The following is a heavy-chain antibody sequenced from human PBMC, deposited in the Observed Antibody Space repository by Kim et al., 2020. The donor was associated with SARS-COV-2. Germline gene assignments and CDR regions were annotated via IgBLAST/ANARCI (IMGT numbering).Heavy chain of an antibody. J-gene: IGHJ4*01. CDR2: ITSSSSYI. CDR3: AREDSYYDILTGYHYYF. CDR1: GFSFSNYN. D-gene: IGHD3-9*01. V-gene: IGHV3-21*01. Sequence: GGSLRLSCAASGFSFSNYNMNWVRQAPGKGLEWISSITSSSSYIYYADSVKGRFTISRDNAKNSLYLRMSSLRADDTALYYCAREDSYYDILTGYHYYF.